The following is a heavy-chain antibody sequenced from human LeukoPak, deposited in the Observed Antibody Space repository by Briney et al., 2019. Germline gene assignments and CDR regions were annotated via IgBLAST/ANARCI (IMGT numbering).Heavy chain of an antibody. CDR3: TTDLYYYDSSGLPDY. D-gene: IGHD3-22*01. Sequence: PGGSLRLSCAASGFTFSNAWMSWVRQAPGKGLEWVGRIKSKTDGRTTDYAAPVKGRFTISRDDSKNTLYLQMNSLKTEDTAVYYCTTDLYYYDSSGLPDYWGQGTLVTVSS. CDR2: IKSKTDGRTT. CDR1: GFTFSNAW. J-gene: IGHJ4*02. V-gene: IGHV3-15*01.